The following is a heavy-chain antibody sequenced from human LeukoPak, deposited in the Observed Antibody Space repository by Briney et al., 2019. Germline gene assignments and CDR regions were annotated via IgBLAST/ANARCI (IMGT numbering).Heavy chain of an antibody. CDR3: AIRGYSSDYYYMDV. Sequence: PRGSLRLSCAASGFTFSSYAMSWVRQAPGKGLEWVSVISGSGGSTYYADSVKGRFTISRDNSKNTLYLQMNSLRAEDTAVYYCAIRGYSSDYYYMDVWGKGTTVTVSS. J-gene: IGHJ6*03. D-gene: IGHD5-18*01. CDR2: ISGSGGST. V-gene: IGHV3-23*01. CDR1: GFTFSSYA.